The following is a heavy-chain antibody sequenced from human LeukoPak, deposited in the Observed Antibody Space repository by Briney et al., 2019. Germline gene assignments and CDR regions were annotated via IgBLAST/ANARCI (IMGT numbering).Heavy chain of an antibody. CDR3: ARALGRYYGSGSPPNWFDP. Sequence: GASVKVSCKASGYTFTSYYMHWVRQAPGQGLEWMGIINPSGGSTSYAQKFQGRVTMTRDMSTSTVYMELSSLRSEDTAVYYCARALGRYYGSGSPPNWFDPWGQGTLVTVSS. CDR1: GYTFTSYY. D-gene: IGHD3-10*01. CDR2: INPSGGST. V-gene: IGHV1-46*01. J-gene: IGHJ5*02.